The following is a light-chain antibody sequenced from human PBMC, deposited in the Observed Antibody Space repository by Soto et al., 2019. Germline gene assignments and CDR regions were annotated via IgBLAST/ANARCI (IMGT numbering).Light chain of an antibody. CDR2: DTS. CDR3: LLSYSGARL. Sequence: QAVVTQEPSLTVSPGGTVTLTCGSSTGAVTSVHYPYWFQQKPCQAPRTLIYDTSNKHSWTPARFSGSLLGGKAALTLSGAQPEDEAEYYCLLSYSGARLFGGGTKLTVL. V-gene: IGLV7-46*01. CDR1: TGAVTSVHY. J-gene: IGLJ3*02.